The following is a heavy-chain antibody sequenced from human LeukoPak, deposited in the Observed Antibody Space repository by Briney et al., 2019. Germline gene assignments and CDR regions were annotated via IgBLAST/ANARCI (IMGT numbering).Heavy chain of an antibody. CDR2: ISGSGGST. V-gene: IGHV3-23*01. D-gene: IGHD2-2*01. Sequence: GGSLRLSCAASGFTFSTYAMSWVRQAPGKGLEWVSAISGSGGSTYYADSVKGRFTISRDNSKNTLYLQMNSLRAEDTAVYYCARDHQTPYCSSTSCSKRNYYYYYMDVWGKGTTVTVSS. CDR3: ARDHQTPYCSSTSCSKRNYYYYYMDV. J-gene: IGHJ6*03. CDR1: GFTFSTYA.